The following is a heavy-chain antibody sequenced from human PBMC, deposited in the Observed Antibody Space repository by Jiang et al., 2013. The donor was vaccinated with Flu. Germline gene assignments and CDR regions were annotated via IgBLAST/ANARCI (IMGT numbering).Heavy chain of an antibody. CDR1: GFTFGYSA. CDR3: AKDRRGVSQQLGTT. J-gene: IGHJ4*02. V-gene: IGHV3-23*04. CDR2: VSGSGASL. Sequence: VQLVESGGGLVQPGGSLRLSCAASGFTFGYSAMSWVRQSPGKGLEWVSAVSGSGASLFYADSVKGRFTISRDNSKNTLYLQMNGLRAEDTAIYFCAKDRRGVSQQLGTTWGQGTLVSVSS. D-gene: IGHD6-13*01.